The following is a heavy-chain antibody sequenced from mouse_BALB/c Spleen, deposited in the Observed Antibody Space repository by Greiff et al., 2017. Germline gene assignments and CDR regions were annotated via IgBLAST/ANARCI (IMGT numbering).Heavy chain of an antibody. Sequence: VKLMESGPGLVAPSQSLSITCTVSGFSLTSYGVHWVRQPPGKGLEWLGVIWAGGSTNYNSALMSRLSISKDNSKSQVFLKMNSLQTDDTAMYYCARGNWAWFAYWGQGTLVTVSA. V-gene: IGHV2-9*02. CDR3: ARGNWAWFAY. CDR1: GFSLTSYG. J-gene: IGHJ3*01. CDR2: IWAGGST. D-gene: IGHD4-1*01.